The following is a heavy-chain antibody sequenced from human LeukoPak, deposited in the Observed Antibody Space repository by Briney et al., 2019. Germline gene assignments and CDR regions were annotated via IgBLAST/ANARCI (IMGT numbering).Heavy chain of an antibody. CDR2: IRPDGSGK. CDR1: GLTFSSYW. V-gene: IGHV3-7*01. J-gene: IGHJ4*02. D-gene: IGHD6-13*01. CDR3: ARCAVAAAGDY. Sequence: GGSLRLSCAASGLTFSSYWMSWVRQAPGKGPEWVANIRPDGSGKYYVDSVKGRFTISRDNAENSLFLHMNSLRAEDTAVYYCARCAVAAAGDYWGRGTLVTVSS.